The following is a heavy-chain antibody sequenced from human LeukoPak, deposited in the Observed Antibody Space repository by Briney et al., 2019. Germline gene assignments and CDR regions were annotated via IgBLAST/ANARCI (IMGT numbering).Heavy chain of an antibody. CDR2: IWYDGSNK. J-gene: IGHJ6*02. CDR1: GFTFSSYG. Sequence: GGSLRLSCAASGFTFSSYGMHWVRQAPGKGLEWVAVIWYDGSNKYYADSVKGRFTISRDNSKNTLYLQMNSLRAEDTAVYYCARGAVVGARLYYYYGMDVWGQGTTVTVSS. CDR3: ARGAVVGARLYYYYGMDV. V-gene: IGHV3-33*01. D-gene: IGHD1-26*01.